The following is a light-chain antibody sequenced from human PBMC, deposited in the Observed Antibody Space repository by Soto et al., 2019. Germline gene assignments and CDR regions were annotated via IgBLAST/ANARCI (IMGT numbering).Light chain of an antibody. Sequence: EIVLTQSPGTLSLSPGERATLSCRASQTVRNNYLAWYQQKPGQAPRLLIYDASSRATGIPARFSGSGFGTDYTLTISSLEPEDFAVYYCQQRSKWRTFGQGTKVDIK. CDR3: QQRSKWRT. J-gene: IGKJ1*01. CDR2: DAS. V-gene: IGKV3D-20*02. CDR1: QTVRNNY.